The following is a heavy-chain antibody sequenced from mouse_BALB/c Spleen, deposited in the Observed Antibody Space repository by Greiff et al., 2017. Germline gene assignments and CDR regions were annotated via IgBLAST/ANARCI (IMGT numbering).Heavy chain of an antibody. CDR3: ARFGGNRYFDV. CDR2: ISYSGST. Sequence: DVQLQESGPGLVKPSQSLSLTCTVTGYSITSDYAWNWIRQFPGNKLEWMGYISYSGSTSYNPSLKSRISITRDTSKNQFFLQLNSVTTEDTATYYCARFGGNRYFDVWGAGTTVTVSS. D-gene: IGHD1-1*02. CDR1: GYSITSDYA. V-gene: IGHV3-2*02. J-gene: IGHJ1*01.